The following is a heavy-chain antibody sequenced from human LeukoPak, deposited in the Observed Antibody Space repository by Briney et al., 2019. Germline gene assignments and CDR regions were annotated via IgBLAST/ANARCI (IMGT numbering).Heavy chain of an antibody. CDR2: IRSSGGST. CDR3: AKGFDFDWLFFFDY. CDR1: GFTFSSDA. J-gene: IGHJ4*02. Sequence: PGGSLRLSCAASGFTFSSDAMSWVRQAPGKGLEWVSAIRSSGGSTYYADSVKGRFTISRDNSKNTLYLQMNSLRAEDTAVYYCAKGFDFDWLFFFDYWGQGTLVTVSS. V-gene: IGHV3-23*01. D-gene: IGHD3-9*01.